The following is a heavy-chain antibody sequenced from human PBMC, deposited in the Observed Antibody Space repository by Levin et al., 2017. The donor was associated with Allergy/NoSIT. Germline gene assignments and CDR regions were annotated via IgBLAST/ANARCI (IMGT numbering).Heavy chain of an antibody. D-gene: IGHD4-17*01. Sequence: GGSLRLSCAASGFTFSDHYVDWVRQAPGKGLEWVGRTRNKANSYSTEYAASVKGRFTISIDDSKNSVYLQMKSLKTEDTAVYYCAGSAGDYRDFDYWGQGTLVTVSS. J-gene: IGHJ4*02. CDR1: GFTFSDHY. V-gene: IGHV3-72*01. CDR3: AGSAGDYRDFDY. CDR2: TRNKANSYST.